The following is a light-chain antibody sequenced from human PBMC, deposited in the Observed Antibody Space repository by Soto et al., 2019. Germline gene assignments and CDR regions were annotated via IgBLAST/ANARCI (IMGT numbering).Light chain of an antibody. Sequence: DIQMTQSPSTLSASVGDRVTITCRASQSISSWLAWYQQKPGKAPKLLLYKASSLESGVPSRFSGGGSGTDFTLTISSLQPDDFAPYYCQQYNSYSRTFGQGNKLEIK. V-gene: IGKV1-5*03. CDR2: KAS. CDR3: QQYNSYSRT. J-gene: IGKJ2*01. CDR1: QSISSW.